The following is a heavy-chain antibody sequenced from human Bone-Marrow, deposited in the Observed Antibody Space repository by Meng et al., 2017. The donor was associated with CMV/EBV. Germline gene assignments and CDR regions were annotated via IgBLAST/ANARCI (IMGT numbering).Heavy chain of an antibody. D-gene: IGHD3-10*01. CDR3: ARVSTRGYWYFDL. Sequence: CAATGFTCSSYDMRWVRQATGKGLEWVSVIGTAGDTYYLGSVKGRFTVSRENAKNSLYLQMNSLRAGDTAVYYCARVSTRGYWYFDLWGRGTLVTVSS. V-gene: IGHV3-13*01. CDR1: GFTCSSYD. CDR2: IGTAGDT. J-gene: IGHJ2*01.